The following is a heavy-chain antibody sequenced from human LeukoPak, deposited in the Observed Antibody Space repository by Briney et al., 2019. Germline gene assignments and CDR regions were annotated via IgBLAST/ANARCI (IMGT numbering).Heavy chain of an antibody. CDR3: AKLRGEGKLWHFDY. V-gene: IGHV3-23*01. CDR2: ISGSGGST. Sequence: GRSLRVSCADSGFTFSSYAMSWVRQATGKGLEWVSAISGSGGSTYYADSVKGRFTISRDNSKNTLYLQMNSLRAEDTAVYYCAKLRGEGKLWHFDYWGQGTLVTVSS. J-gene: IGHJ4*02. CDR1: GFTFSSYA. D-gene: IGHD5-18*01.